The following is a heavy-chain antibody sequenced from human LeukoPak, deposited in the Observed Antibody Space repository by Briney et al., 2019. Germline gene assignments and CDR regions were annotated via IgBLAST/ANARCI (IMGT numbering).Heavy chain of an antibody. CDR1: GGSIRVYH. CDR3: ARWFCGASCYYMDV. D-gene: IGHD2-2*01. J-gene: IGHJ6*03. Sequence: TSETLSLTCTVSGGSIRVYHWSWTRQPPGKGLEYIGHLYYSGSPYYNPSLKSRVTISVDTSKNQFSLKLSSVTAADTAVYYCARWFCGASCYYMDVWGKGTTVTVSS. CDR2: LYYSGSP. V-gene: IGHV4-59*01.